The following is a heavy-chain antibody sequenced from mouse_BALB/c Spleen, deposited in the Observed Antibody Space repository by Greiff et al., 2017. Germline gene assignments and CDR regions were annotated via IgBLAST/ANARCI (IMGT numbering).Heavy chain of an antibody. D-gene: IGHD2-4*01. Sequence: QLQQSGTVLARPGASVKMSCKASGYSFTSYWMHWVKQRPGQGLEWIGAIYPGNSDTSYNQKFKGKAKLTAVTSASTAYMELSSLTNEDSAVYYCTTERISPFAYWGQGTLVTVSA. CDR3: TTERISPFAY. CDR1: GYSFTSYW. J-gene: IGHJ3*01. V-gene: IGHV1-5*01. CDR2: IYPGNSDT.